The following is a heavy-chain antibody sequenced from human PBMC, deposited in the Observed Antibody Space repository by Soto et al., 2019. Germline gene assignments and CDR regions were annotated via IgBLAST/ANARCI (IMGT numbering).Heavy chain of an antibody. J-gene: IGHJ4*02. V-gene: IGHV3-49*03. CDR1: GFTFGDFA. Sequence: GGSLRLSCTPSGFTFGDFAMSWFRQAPGKGLEWVGFIKSKTYGGTTEYAASVKGRFTISRDDSKSIAYLQMNSLETEDTAVFYCARAPRGWDNLLFFDYWGQGA. D-gene: IGHD3-10*01. CDR3: ARAPRGWDNLLFFDY. CDR2: IKSKTYGGTT.